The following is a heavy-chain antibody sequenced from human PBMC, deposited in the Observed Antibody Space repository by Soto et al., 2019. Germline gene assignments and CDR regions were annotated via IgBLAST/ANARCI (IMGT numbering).Heavy chain of an antibody. V-gene: IGHV4-34*01. J-gene: IGHJ5*02. Sequence: PSETLSLTCAVYGGSFSGYYWSWIRQPPGKGLEWIGEINHSGSTNYNPSLKSRVTISVDTSKNQFSLKLSSVTAADTAVYYCARGMVVYASLSNWFDHWGQGTLVTVSS. CDR2: INHSGST. CDR3: ARGMVVYASLSNWFDH. CDR1: GGSFSGYY. D-gene: IGHD2-8*02.